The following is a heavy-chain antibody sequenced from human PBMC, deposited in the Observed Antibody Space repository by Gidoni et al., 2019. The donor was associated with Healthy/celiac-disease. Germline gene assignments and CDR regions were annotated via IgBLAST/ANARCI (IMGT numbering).Heavy chain of an antibody. J-gene: IGHJ3*02. D-gene: IGHD5-18*01. CDR2: ISGSGGST. Sequence: EVQLLESGGGLVQPGGSLSLSCAASGFTFSSYAIDWVRQAPGKGLEWVSAISGSGGSTYYADSVKGRFTISRDNSKNTLYLQMNSLRAEDTAVYYCAKGPVDTAMDTHAFDIWGQGTMVTVSS. CDR1: GFTFSSYA. V-gene: IGHV3-23*01. CDR3: AKGPVDTAMDTHAFDI.